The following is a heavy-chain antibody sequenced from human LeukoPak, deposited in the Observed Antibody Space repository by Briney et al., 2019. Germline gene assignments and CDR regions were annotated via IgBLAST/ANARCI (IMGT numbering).Heavy chain of an antibody. CDR1: GFTFSSYA. CDR3: ARDESTYDILTGYYIDY. CDR2: ISYDGSNK. D-gene: IGHD3-9*01. J-gene: IGHJ4*02. V-gene: IGHV3-30-3*01. Sequence: GGSLRLSCAASGFTFSSYAMSWVRQAPGKGLEWVAVISYDGSNKYYADSVKGRFTISRDNSKNTLYLQMNSLRAEDTAVYYCARDESTYDILTGYYIDYWGQGTLVTVSS.